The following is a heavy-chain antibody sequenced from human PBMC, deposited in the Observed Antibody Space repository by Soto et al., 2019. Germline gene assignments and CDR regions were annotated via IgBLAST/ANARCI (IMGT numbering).Heavy chain of an antibody. CDR3: ARSAALDS. J-gene: IGHJ4*02. Sequence: PGGTLRLSCVASGCTFSDFYMSWIRQAQGKGLEWVSYISLSRGYTKYADSVKGRFTISRDKAKNSLYLQMSSLRAEETAVDYCARSAALDSWGQGTLVTVS. V-gene: IGHV3-11*06. CDR2: ISLSRGYT. CDR1: GCTFSDFY. D-gene: IGHD6-25*01.